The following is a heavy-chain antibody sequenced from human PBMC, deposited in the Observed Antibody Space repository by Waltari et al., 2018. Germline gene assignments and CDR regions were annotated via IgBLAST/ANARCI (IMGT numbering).Heavy chain of an antibody. V-gene: IGHV1-69*04. Sequence: QVQVMQSGAEMKQPGSSVKVSCTVSGDTFNRFAVSWVGQAPGQGLEWMGRIVPVLQMTNYAQRFRGRITLTASTSATTAFMDLSGLRSEDTAVYYCALSPQQLLAFDFWGQGTMVTVSS. D-gene: IGHD6-13*01. CDR3: ALSPQQLLAFDF. CDR2: IVPVLQMT. CDR1: GDTFNRFA. J-gene: IGHJ3*01.